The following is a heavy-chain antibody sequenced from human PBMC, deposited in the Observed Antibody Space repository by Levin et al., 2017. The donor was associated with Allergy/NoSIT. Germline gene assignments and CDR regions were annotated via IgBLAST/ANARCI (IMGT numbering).Heavy chain of an antibody. V-gene: IGHV3-23*01. D-gene: IGHD2-2*01. CDR1: GFTFTSYA. CDR3: AKTAASIVLVPASRHFDN. J-gene: IGHJ4*02. CDR2: ISSSGGSS. Sequence: TGGSLRLSCAASGFTFTSYAMSWVRQAPGKGLEWVSSISSSGGSSFYADSVKGRFTISRDNSKDTLYLLMNSLRAEDTAVYYCAKTAASIVLVPASRHFDNWGQGTLVTVSS.